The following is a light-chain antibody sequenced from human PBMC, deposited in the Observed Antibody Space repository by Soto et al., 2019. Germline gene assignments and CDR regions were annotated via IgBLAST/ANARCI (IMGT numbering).Light chain of an antibody. J-gene: IGKJ1*01. CDR3: QQCGSSPS. Sequence: EIVLTQSPGTLSLSPGERATLSCRASQSVSSSYLAWYQQKPGQAPSLLIYDTSSSATGIPDSFSGSGSGTDFTLAISRLEPEDFAGYYCQQCGSSPSFGQGTKVELK. V-gene: IGKV3-20*01. CDR2: DTS. CDR1: QSVSSSY.